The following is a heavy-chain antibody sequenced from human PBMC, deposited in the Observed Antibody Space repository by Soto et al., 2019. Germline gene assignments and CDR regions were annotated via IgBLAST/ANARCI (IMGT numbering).Heavy chain of an antibody. CDR2: ISAYNGNT. CDR1: GYTSTSYG. V-gene: IGHV1-18*01. CDR3: AGSSTVTTIIYFHY. D-gene: IGHD4-17*01. J-gene: IGHJ4*02. Sequence: QVQLVQSGAEVKKPGASVKVSCKASGYTSTSYGISWVRQAPGQGLEWMGWISAYNGNTNYAQKLQGRVTMTTDTSTSTAYMALRSLRSDDTAVYYCAGSSTVTTIIYFHYWGQGTLVTVSS.